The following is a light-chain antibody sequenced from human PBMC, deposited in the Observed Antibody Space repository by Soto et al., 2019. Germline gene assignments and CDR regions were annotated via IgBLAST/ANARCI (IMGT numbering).Light chain of an antibody. J-gene: IGKJ4*01. Sequence: EIVFSHSPSPKSLSPGERRTISFRASQSLRGNLAWYQQKPGQAHRLLIYDASTRATGVPARFSGSGSGIEFTLTISSLQSEEFAVYYCKNYNNWPLTLGGGTKVYIK. CDR3: KNYNNWPLT. V-gene: IGKV3-15*01. CDR1: QSLRGN. CDR2: DAS.